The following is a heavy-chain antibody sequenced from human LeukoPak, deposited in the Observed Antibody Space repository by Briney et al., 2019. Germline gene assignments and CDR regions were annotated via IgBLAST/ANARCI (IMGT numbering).Heavy chain of an antibody. D-gene: IGHD5-12*01. CDR3: AREWWWLRATYFDY. CDR1: GGSFSGYY. CDR2: INHSGST. J-gene: IGHJ4*02. Sequence: SETPSLTCAVYGGSFSGYYWSWIRQPPGKGLEWIGEINHSGSTNYNPSLKSRVTISVDTSKNQFSLKLSSVTAADTAVYYCAREWWWLRATYFDYWGQGTLVTVSS. V-gene: IGHV4-34*01.